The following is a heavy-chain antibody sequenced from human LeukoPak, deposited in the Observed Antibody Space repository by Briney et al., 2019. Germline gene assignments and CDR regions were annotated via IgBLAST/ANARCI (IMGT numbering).Heavy chain of an antibody. CDR3: AKDSSPDSSGYFPRRAYFDY. D-gene: IGHD3-22*01. J-gene: IGHJ4*02. Sequence: GGSLRLPCAASGFTFSSYAMSWVRQAPGRGLEWVSAISGSGGSTYYADSVKGRFTISRDNSKNTLYLQMNSLRAEDTAVYYCAKDSSPDSSGYFPRRAYFDYWGQGTLVTVSS. CDR1: GFTFSSYA. V-gene: IGHV3-23*01. CDR2: ISGSGGST.